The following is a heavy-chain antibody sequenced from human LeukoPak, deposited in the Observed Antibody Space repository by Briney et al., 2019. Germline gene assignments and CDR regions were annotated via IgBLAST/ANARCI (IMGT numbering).Heavy chain of an antibody. D-gene: IGHD1-26*01. Sequence: GGSLRLSCAASGFTFSSYWMTWVRQGPGKGLEWVANIKAVGSLIYYVDSVKGRFTISRDNAKNSLYLQMNSLRAEDTAVYYCAKWELYSGFYYIDYWGQGTLATVSS. CDR1: GFTFSSYW. V-gene: IGHV3-7*01. J-gene: IGHJ4*02. CDR2: IKAVGSLI. CDR3: AKWELYSGFYYIDY.